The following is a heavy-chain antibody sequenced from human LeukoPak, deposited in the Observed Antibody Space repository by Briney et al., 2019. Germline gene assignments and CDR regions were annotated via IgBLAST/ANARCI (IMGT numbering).Heavy chain of an antibody. CDR3: ARAGLLVRGVTLRYFDL. CDR1: GGSFSGYY. D-gene: IGHD3-10*01. CDR2: INHSGST. V-gene: IGHV4-34*01. Sequence: SETLSLTCAVYGGSFSGYYWSWIRQPPGKGLEWIGEINHSGSTSYNPSLKSRVTISVDTSKNQFSLKLSSVTAADTAVYYCARAGLLVRGVTLRYFDLWGRGTLVTVSS. J-gene: IGHJ2*01.